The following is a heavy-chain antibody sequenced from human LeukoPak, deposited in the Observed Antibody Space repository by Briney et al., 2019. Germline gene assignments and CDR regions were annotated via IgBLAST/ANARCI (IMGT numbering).Heavy chain of an antibody. CDR3: ARRAGDYSHPYDY. V-gene: IGHV3-53*05. D-gene: IGHD3-22*01. CDR1: GFTVSSNS. CDR2: IYSGGNT. J-gene: IGHJ4*02. Sequence: GGSLRLSCAVSGFTVSSNSMSWVRQAPGKGLEWVSFIYSGGNTHNSDSVKGRFTISRDNSKNTLYLQMNTLRAEDTAVCYCARRAGDYSHPYDYWGQGTLVTVSS.